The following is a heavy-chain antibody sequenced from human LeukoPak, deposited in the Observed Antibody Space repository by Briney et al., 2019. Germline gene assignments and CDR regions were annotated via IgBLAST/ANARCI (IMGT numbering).Heavy chain of an antibody. J-gene: IGHJ4*02. CDR3: ARAVAGDFDY. Sequence: GGSLRLSCAASGFTFSSYSMNWVRQAPGKGLEWVSSISSSSSYIYYADSVKGRFTISGDNAKNSLYLQMNSLRAEDTAVYYCARAVAGDFDYWGQGTLVTVSS. V-gene: IGHV3-21*01. D-gene: IGHD6-19*01. CDR2: ISSSSSYI. CDR1: GFTFSSYS.